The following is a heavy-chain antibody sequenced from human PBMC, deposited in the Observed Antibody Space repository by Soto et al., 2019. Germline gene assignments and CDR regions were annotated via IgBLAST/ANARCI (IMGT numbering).Heavy chain of an antibody. D-gene: IGHD3-10*01. CDR1: GGSISSGGYY. CDR2: IYYSGST. CDR3: ARDGRGSGTNYFDY. J-gene: IGHJ4*02. Sequence: QVQLQESGPGLVKPSQTLSLTCTVSGGSISSGGYYWSWIRQHPGKGLEWIGYIYYSGSTYYNPSHKRRVTISVDTSKNQFSLKLSSVTAADTAVYYCARDGRGSGTNYFDYWGQGTLVTVSS. V-gene: IGHV4-31*03.